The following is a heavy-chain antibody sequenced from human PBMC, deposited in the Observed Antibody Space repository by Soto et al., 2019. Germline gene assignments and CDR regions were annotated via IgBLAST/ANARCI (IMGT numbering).Heavy chain of an antibody. CDR2: INAGNGNT. CDR1: VYTFTSYA. J-gene: IGHJ3*02. D-gene: IGHD4-17*01. Sequence: ASVKVSCKASVYTFTSYAMHWVRQAPGQRLEWMGWINAGNGNTKYSQKFQGRVTITRDTSASTAYMELSSLRSEDTAVYYCARDITERTVMYAFDIWGQGTMVTVSS. CDR3: ARDITERTVMYAFDI. V-gene: IGHV1-3*01.